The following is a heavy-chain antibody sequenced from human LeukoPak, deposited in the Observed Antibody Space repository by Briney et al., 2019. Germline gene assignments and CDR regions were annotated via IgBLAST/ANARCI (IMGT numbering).Heavy chain of an antibody. J-gene: IGHJ4*02. CDR2: IYYSGST. Sequence: SEALSLTCAVYGGSFSGYYWSWIRQPPGKGLEWIGYIYYSGSTYYNPSLKSRVTISVDTSKNQFSLKLSSVTAADTAVYYCAREATVPYFDYWGQGTLVTVSS. CDR3: AREATVPYFDY. D-gene: IGHD4-17*01. CDR1: GGSFSGYY. V-gene: IGHV4-30-4*08.